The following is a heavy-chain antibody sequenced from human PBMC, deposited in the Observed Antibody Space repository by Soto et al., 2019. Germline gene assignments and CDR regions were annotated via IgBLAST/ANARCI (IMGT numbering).Heavy chain of an antibody. D-gene: IGHD3-16*01. V-gene: IGHV1-2*04. CDR2: INPKSGDT. Sequence: QVQLVQSGAEVKKPGASVKVSCKASGYIFTGYYIHWVRQAPGQGLEWMGWINPKSGDTNYAQKFQGWVTMTRDTSITTAHMELSRLPSADTAVYYCAREGDVGMAYTFDYWGQGTLVTVSS. J-gene: IGHJ4*02. CDR1: GYIFTGYY. CDR3: AREGDVGMAYTFDY.